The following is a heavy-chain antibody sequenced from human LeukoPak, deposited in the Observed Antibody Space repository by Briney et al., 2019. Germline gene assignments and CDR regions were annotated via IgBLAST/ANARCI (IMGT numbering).Heavy chain of an antibody. V-gene: IGHV4-59*01. CDR2: ISYSGST. J-gene: IGHJ4*02. CDR1: GGSISSYY. CDR3: AKYVWGSYPTFEDH. D-gene: IGHD3-16*02. Sequence: PSETLSLTCTVSGGSISSYYWSWIRQPPGKGLEWIGYISYSGSTNYNPSLKSRVTISVDTSKNQFSLKLSSVTAADTAVYYCAKYVWGSYPTFEDHRGQGTLVTVSS.